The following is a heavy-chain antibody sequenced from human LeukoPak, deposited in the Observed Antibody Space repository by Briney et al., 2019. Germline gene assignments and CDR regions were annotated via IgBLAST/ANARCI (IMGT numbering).Heavy chain of an antibody. V-gene: IGHV3-74*01. Sequence: GGSLRLSCATSGFSFSGYYMYWVRQAPGKGLVWLSRINTDGSNTDYADSVKGRFTISRDNAKSTLYLQMNSLRAEDTALYYCARDQSGHYDILTGYYFYYYYGMDVWGQGTTVTVSS. CDR2: INTDGSNT. D-gene: IGHD3-9*01. CDR3: ARDQSGHYDILTGYYFYYYYGMDV. J-gene: IGHJ6*02. CDR1: GFSFSGYY.